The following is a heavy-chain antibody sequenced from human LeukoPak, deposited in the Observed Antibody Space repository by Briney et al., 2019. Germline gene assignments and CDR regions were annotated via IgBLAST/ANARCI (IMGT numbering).Heavy chain of an antibody. CDR1: GGSISSYY. V-gene: IGHV4-59*01. D-gene: IGHD6-19*01. J-gene: IGHJ4*02. Sequence: GSLRLSCAASGGSISSYYGSWIRQPPGKGLEWLGYIYYSESPNYNPSLKSRVTISVDTSKNQFSLKLSPVTAADPAVYYCARVSSGWSTDYYFDYWGQGTRVSVSS. CDR2: IYYSESP. CDR3: ARVSSGWSTDYYFDY.